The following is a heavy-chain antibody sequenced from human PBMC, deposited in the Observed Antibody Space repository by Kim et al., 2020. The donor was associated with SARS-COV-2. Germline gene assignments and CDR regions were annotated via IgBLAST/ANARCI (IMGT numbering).Heavy chain of an antibody. CDR3: ATGPPIQFGWFDP. V-gene: IGHV1-24*01. D-gene: IGHD5-18*01. CDR1: GYTLTELS. Sequence: ASVKVSCKVSGYTLTELSMHWVRQAPGKGLEWMGGFDPEDGETIYAQKFQGRVTMTEDTSTDTAYLELSSLRSEDTAVYYCATGPPIQFGWFDPWGQGTLVTVSS. J-gene: IGHJ5*02. CDR2: FDPEDGET.